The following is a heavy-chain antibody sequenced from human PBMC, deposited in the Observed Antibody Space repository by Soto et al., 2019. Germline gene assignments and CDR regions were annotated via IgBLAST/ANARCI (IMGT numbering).Heavy chain of an antibody. CDR3: ARVTYSSGWLVDY. V-gene: IGHV4-39*07. D-gene: IGHD6-19*01. CDR1: GGSISSSSYY. Sequence: SETLSLTCTVSGGSISSSSYYWGWIRQPPGKGLEWIGSIYYSGSTYYNPSLKSRVTISVDTSKNQFSLKLSSVTAADTAVYYCARVTYSSGWLVDYWGQGTLVTVSS. J-gene: IGHJ4*02. CDR2: IYYSGST.